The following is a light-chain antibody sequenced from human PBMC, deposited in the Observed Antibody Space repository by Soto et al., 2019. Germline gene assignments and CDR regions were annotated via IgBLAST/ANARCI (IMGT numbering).Light chain of an antibody. CDR1: QMVGGS. V-gene: IGKV3-11*01. J-gene: IGKJ4*01. CDR3: QQRSNWPLT. Sequence: EIVLTQSPATLSLSPGEKATFSCRASQMVGGSLAWYQQRPGQAPRLLISDTSNRATGIPARFSGSGSGTDFTLTISSLEPEDFAVYYCQQRSNWPLTFGGGTKVEIK. CDR2: DTS.